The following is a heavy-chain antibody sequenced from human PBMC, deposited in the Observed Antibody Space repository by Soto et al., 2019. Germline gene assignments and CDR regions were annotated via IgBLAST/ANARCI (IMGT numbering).Heavy chain of an antibody. CDR2: TYYRSKWDY. Sequence: SQTLSLTCAIPGDSVSTNSATWDWIRQSPSRGLEWLGRTYYRSKWDYDYAASVKGRININPDTSNNQVSLHLDSVTPDDTAVYYCARLIGNSWLDSWGQGTLVTVSS. D-gene: IGHD2-8*01. CDR1: GDSVSTNSAT. CDR3: ARLIGNSWLDS. J-gene: IGHJ5*01. V-gene: IGHV6-1*01.